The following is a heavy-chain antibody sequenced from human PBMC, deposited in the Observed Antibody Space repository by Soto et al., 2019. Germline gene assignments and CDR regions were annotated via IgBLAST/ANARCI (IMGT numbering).Heavy chain of an antibody. D-gene: IGHD6-19*01. CDR3: VRGNSGWSPYRSRLFHFYYMDV. CDR1: SASIGSGTPYW. J-gene: IGHJ6*03. V-gene: IGHV4-61*01. CDR2: ISDSGNT. Sequence: SETLSLTCAVSSASIGSGTPYWWSWVRQPPGKGLEWLGYISDSGNTNYNPSLKSRVAMSIDTSKRQLSLNLWSLTAADTAVYYCVRGNSGWSPYRSRLFHFYYMDVWGKGTTVTVSS.